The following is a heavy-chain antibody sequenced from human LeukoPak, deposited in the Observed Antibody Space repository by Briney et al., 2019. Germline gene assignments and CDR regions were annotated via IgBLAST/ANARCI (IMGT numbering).Heavy chain of an antibody. CDR1: GASISSYY. V-gene: IGHV4-4*07. D-gene: IGHD1-7*01. CDR3: GRRSRSTWNYRRGDY. Sequence: SETLSLTCTVSGASISSYYWSWIRQPAGKGLEWIGRIYTSGSTNYNPSLKSRVTMSVDTSKNQFSLKPTSVTAADTAVYYCGRRSRSTWNYRRGDYWGQGTLVTVAS. CDR2: IYTSGST. J-gene: IGHJ4*02.